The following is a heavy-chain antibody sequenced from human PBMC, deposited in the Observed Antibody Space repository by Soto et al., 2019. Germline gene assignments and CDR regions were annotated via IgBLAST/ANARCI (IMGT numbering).Heavy chain of an antibody. D-gene: IGHD6-13*01. CDR2: ISYDGSNK. J-gene: IGHJ6*02. V-gene: IGHV3-30-3*01. Sequence: GGSLRLSCAASGFTFSSYAMHWVRQAPGKGLEWVAVISYDGSNKYYADSVKGRFTISRDNSKNTLYLQMNSLRAEDTAVYYCASELYSSSWYAPDYYGMDVWGQGTTVTVSS. CDR3: ASELYSSSWYAPDYYGMDV. CDR1: GFTFSSYA.